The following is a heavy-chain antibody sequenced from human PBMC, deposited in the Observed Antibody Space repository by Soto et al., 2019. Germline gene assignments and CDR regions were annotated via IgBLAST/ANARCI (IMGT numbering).Heavy chain of an antibody. Sequence: ASVKVSCKASGYTFTDYCIHWVRQAPGQGLEWIGWINANNGFTDYAQKFQDRFTMTRDTSINTAYMEVNSLRSDNTALYFCARDHRTGSYSVWGQGTLVTVSS. J-gene: IGHJ4*02. D-gene: IGHD1-26*01. V-gene: IGHV1-2*02. CDR3: ARDHRTGSYSV. CDR1: GYTFTDYC. CDR2: INANNGFT.